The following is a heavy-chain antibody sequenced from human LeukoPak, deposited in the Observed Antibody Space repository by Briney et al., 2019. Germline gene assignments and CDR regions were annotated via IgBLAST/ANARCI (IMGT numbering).Heavy chain of an antibody. CDR2: IVGSGVNS. Sequence: GGSLRLSCVASGFPFSSFAMSWVRQAPGKGLEWVSSIVGSGVNSYYADSLKRRFSIPRDNSQNTLYLQMGSLRVEDTAIFYCAKVRAATGMTTTYFDYWGQGTLVTVSS. J-gene: IGHJ4*02. CDR1: GFPFSSFA. CDR3: AKVRAATGMTTTYFDY. V-gene: IGHV3-23*01. D-gene: IGHD1-26*01.